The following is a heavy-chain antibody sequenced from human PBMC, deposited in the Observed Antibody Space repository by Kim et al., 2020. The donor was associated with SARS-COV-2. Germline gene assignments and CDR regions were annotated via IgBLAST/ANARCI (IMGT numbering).Heavy chain of an antibody. Sequence: SETLSLTCAVYGGSFSGYYWSWIRQPPGKGLEWIGEINHSGSTNYNPSLKSRVTISVDTSKNQFSLKLSSVTAADTAVYYCARGGRQWLVIERMYYFDYWGQGTLVTVSS. J-gene: IGHJ4*02. CDR3: ARGGRQWLVIERMYYFDY. CDR2: INHSGST. V-gene: IGHV4-34*01. D-gene: IGHD6-19*01. CDR1: GGSFSGYY.